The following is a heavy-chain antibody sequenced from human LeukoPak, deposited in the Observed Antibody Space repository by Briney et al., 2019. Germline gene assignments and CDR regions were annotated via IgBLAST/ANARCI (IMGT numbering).Heavy chain of an antibody. J-gene: IGHJ4*02. Sequence: GTSLRLSCAASGFTFSGYSMHWVRQAPGKGLEWVALISYDGTKKYYADSVKGRFTISRDNSKDTLYLQMNSLRPEDAAVYHCARVRESYKWNDSRFDYWGQGTLDTVSS. D-gene: IGHD1-1*01. CDR2: ISYDGTKK. V-gene: IGHV3-30*04. CDR1: GFTFSGYS. CDR3: ARVRESYKWNDSRFDY.